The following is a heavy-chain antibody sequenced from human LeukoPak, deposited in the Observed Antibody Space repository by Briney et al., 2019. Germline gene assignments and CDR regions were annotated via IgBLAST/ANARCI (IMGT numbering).Heavy chain of an antibody. CDR1: GFTFSSYE. J-gene: IGHJ3*02. V-gene: IGHV3-48*03. D-gene: IGHD3-10*01. CDR3: ARGKFGEYYDAFGI. CDR2: ISSSGSTI. Sequence: GGSLRLSCAASGFTFSSYEMNWVRQAPGKGLEWVSYISSSGSTIYYADSVKGRFTISRDNAKNSLYLQMNSLRAEDTAVYYCARGKFGEYYDAFGIWGQGTMVTVSS.